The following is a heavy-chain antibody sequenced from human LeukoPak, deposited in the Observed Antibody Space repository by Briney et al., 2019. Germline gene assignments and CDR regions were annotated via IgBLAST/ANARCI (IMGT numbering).Heavy chain of an antibody. CDR2: IYSGGST. Sequence: PGGSLRLSCAASGFTVSSNYMSWVRQAPGKGLEWVSVIYSGGSTYYADSVRGRFTISRDNSKNTLYLQMNSLRAEDTAVYYCAKVNGLGSYGHFGYWGQGTLVTVSS. J-gene: IGHJ4*02. CDR1: GFTVSSNY. V-gene: IGHV3-66*01. CDR3: AKVNGLGSYGHFGY. D-gene: IGHD5-18*01.